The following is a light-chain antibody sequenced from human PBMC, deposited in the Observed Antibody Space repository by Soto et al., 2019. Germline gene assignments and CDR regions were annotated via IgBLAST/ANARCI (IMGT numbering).Light chain of an antibody. J-gene: IGKJ1*01. CDR2: DAS. CDR3: QQYHYWWT. V-gene: IGKV3-11*01. CDR1: QGVANY. Sequence: EIVLTQSPATLSLSPGERATLSFRASQGVANYLAWYQQKVGQAPRLLIHDASNRATGVPARFSGSGSGTDFTLTISSLEPEDFAVYYCQQYHYWWTFGQGTKVDI.